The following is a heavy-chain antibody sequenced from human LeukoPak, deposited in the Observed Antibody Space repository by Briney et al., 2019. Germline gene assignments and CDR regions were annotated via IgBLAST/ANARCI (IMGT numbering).Heavy chain of an antibody. V-gene: IGHV3-53*01. J-gene: IGHJ6*02. CDR1: GFTVSSNY. CDR3: ARDWYYGDPSDYYYGMDV. D-gene: IGHD4-17*01. Sequence: GGSLRLSCEASGFTVSSNYMSWVRQAPGKGLEWVSVIYSGGSTYYADSVKGRFTISRDNSKNTLYLQMNSLRAEDTAVYYCARDWYYGDPSDYYYGMDVWGQGTTVTVSS. CDR2: IYSGGST.